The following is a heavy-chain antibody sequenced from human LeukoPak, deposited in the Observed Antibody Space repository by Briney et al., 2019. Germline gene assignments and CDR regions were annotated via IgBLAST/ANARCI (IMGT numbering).Heavy chain of an antibody. CDR1: GGSISSYY. Sequence: SETLSLTCTVSGGSISSYYWSWIRQPPGKGLEWIGYIYYSGSTYYNPSLKSRVTISVDTSKTQFSLKLSSVTAADTAVYYCARVGFGTIVQFDYWGQGTLVTVSS. D-gene: IGHD2-8*01. CDR3: ARVGFGTIVQFDY. CDR2: IYYSGST. J-gene: IGHJ4*02. V-gene: IGHV4-59*12.